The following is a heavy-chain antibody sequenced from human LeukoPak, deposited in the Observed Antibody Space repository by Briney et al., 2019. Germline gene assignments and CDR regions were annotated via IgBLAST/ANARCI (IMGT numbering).Heavy chain of an antibody. CDR1: GGSISSSSYY. V-gene: IGHV4-39*06. CDR3: ARGRRGVIRSFDI. CDR2: IYYSGST. J-gene: IGHJ3*02. Sequence: PSETLSLTCTVSGGSISSSSYYWGWIRQPPGKGLEWIGSIYYSGSTNYNPSLKSRVTISVDTSKNQFALKLSSVTAADTAVYYCARGRRGVIRSFDIWGQGTMVTVSS. D-gene: IGHD3-10*01.